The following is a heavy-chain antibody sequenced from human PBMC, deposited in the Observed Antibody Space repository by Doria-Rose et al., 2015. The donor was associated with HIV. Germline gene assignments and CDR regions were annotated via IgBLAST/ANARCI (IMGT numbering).Heavy chain of an antibody. Sequence: GRVYSSGSTHYNSSLKSRVTISIDTSKNQFSLKLSSVTAADTAVYYCARFRPSRGIYYSLDVWGKGTTVTVSS. CDR2: VYSSGST. V-gene: IGHV4-61*02. J-gene: IGHJ6*03. D-gene: IGHD3-10*01. CDR3: ARFRPSRGIYYSLDV.